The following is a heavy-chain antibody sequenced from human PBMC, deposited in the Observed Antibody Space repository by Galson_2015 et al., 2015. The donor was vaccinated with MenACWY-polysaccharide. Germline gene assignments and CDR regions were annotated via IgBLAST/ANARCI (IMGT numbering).Heavy chain of an antibody. J-gene: IGHJ4*02. CDR1: GFTFSGYE. Sequence: SLRLSCAASGFTFSGYEMNWVRQAPGKGLEWVSYISSSGSTIYYADSVKGRFTISRDNAKNSLYLQMNSLRAEDTAVYYCARLPWGYGSGSYFINYWGQGTLVTVSS. CDR3: ARLPWGYGSGSYFINY. CDR2: ISSSGSTI. V-gene: IGHV3-48*03. D-gene: IGHD3-10*01.